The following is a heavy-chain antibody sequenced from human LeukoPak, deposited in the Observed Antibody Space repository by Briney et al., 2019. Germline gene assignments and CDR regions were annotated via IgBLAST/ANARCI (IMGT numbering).Heavy chain of an antibody. CDR1: GGSISGYD. V-gene: IGHV4-59*01. J-gene: IGHJ5*02. Sequence: SETLSLTCTVSGGSISGYDWSWIRQAPGKGLEWIGYVHQSGSTNYNPSLRSRVTVPRDTSKNQFSLKLTSVTAADTAVYFCARDGVNYYGSGKWFDPWGQGTLVTVSS. D-gene: IGHD3-10*01. CDR2: VHQSGST. CDR3: ARDGVNYYGSGKWFDP.